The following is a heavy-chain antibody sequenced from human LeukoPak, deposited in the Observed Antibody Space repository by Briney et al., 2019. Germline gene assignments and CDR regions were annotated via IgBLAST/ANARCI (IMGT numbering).Heavy chain of an antibody. D-gene: IGHD6-6*01. CDR2: INHSGST. CDR3: ARGYSSSPDY. J-gene: IGHJ4*02. Sequence: SSETLSLTCAVYGGSFSGYYWSWIRQPPGKGLEWIGEINHSGSTNYNPSLKSRVTISVDTSKNQFSLKLSSVTAADTAVYYCARGYSSSPDYWGQGTLVTVSS. V-gene: IGHV4-34*01. CDR1: GGSFSGYY.